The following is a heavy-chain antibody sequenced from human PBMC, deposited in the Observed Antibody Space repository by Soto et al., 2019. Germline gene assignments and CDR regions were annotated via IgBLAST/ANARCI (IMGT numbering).Heavy chain of an antibody. CDR1: GGSINSGGYY. CDR3: ATSYCRSTNCPYYFDY. D-gene: IGHD2-2*01. CDR2: IDYSGYT. Sequence: VQLQESGPGLVKPSQTLSLTCTVSGGSINSGGYYWIWIRQHPGKGLEWIGHIDYSGYTSYNPSLKSRLTVSVDTSKTQFSLRLTSVTAADAALDYCATSYCRSTNCPYYFDYWGQGTLVTVSS. J-gene: IGHJ4*02. V-gene: IGHV4-31*03.